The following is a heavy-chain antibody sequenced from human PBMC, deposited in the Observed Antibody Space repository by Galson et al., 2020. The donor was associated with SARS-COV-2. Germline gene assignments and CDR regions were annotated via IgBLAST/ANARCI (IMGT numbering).Heavy chain of an antibody. Sequence: SLKISCAASGFTFDDYAMHWVRQAPGKGLEWVSGISWSGGSIGYAASVKGRFTISRDNAKNSLYLQMNSLRTEDTALYYCTKAPTLGYCLSADCYPMGYFHKWGHETLVTVSS. CDR1: GFTFDDYA. D-gene: IGHD2-21*02. V-gene: IGHV3-9*01. J-gene: IGHJ4*01. CDR3: TKAPTLGYCLSADCYPMGYFHK. CDR2: ISWSGGSI.